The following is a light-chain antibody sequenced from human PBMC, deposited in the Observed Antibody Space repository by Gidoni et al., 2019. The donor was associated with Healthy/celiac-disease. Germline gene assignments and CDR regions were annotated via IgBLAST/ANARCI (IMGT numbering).Light chain of an antibody. Sequence: DIVLTQSPATLSLSPGVRATLSCRASQSVSSSYLAWYQQKPGQAPRLLIYGEASRATGIPDRFSGSGSGTDFTLTISRLEPEDFAVYYCQQYGSSPPYTFGQGTKLEIK. CDR1: QSVSSSY. CDR2: GEA. CDR3: QQYGSSPPYT. J-gene: IGKJ2*01. V-gene: IGKV3-20*01.